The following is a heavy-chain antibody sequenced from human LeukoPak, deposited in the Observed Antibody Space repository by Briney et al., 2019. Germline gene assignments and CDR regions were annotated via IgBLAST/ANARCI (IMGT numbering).Heavy chain of an antibody. CDR2: ISAYNGNT. D-gene: IGHD5-24*01. V-gene: IGHV1-18*01. J-gene: IGHJ4*02. CDR3: AKDGRPAGFRRATIFDY. CDR1: GYTFTSYG. Sequence: ASVKVPCKASGYTFTSYGISWVRQAPGQGLEWMGWISAYNGNTNYAQKLQGRVTMTTDTSTSTAYMELRSLRAEDTAVYYCAKDGRPAGFRRATIFDYWGQGTLVTVSS.